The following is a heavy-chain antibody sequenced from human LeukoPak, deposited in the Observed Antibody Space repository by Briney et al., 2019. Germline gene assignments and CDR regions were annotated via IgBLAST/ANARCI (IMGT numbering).Heavy chain of an antibody. Sequence: GGSLRLSCAASGFTFISYSMHWVRQAPGKGLEWVAFIRYDGSNKYYADSVKGRFTISRDNSKNTLYLQMNSLRAEDTAVYYCAKHGLPLVVISAPLDYRGQGTLVTVSS. CDR3: AKHGLPLVVISAPLDY. CDR1: GFTFISYS. D-gene: IGHD2-15*01. CDR2: IRYDGSNK. V-gene: IGHV3-30*02. J-gene: IGHJ4*02.